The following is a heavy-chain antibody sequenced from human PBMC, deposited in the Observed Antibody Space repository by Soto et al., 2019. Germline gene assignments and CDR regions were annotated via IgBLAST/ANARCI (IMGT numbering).Heavy chain of an antibody. CDR3: ARARVSSGSWQDYYYGMDV. D-gene: IGHD3-22*01. CDR2: IIPVFVPA. J-gene: IGHJ6*02. V-gene: IGHV1-69*13. Sequence: SVKVCCKASGVTYNTFAVSWLRQAPGQGLEWMGGIIPVFVPAYYAQNFQGRVTITADESTRTAYMDLSSLRSEDTAVYYCARARVSSGSWQDYYYGMDVWGQGTTVTVSS. CDR1: GVTYNTFA.